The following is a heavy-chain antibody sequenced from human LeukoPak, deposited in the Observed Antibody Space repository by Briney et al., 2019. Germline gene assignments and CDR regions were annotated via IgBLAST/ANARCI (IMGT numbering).Heavy chain of an antibody. Sequence: GGSLRLSCAASGFTFSSYAMSWVRQAPGKGLEWVSAISGSGGSTYYADSVKGPFTISRDNSKNTLYLQMNSLRADDTAVYYCAKQSSQRFYDFWTGYYPLDSWGQGTLVTVSS. D-gene: IGHD3-3*01. CDR3: AKQSSQRFYDFWTGYYPLDS. V-gene: IGHV3-23*01. CDR2: ISGSGGST. CDR1: GFTFSSYA. J-gene: IGHJ4*02.